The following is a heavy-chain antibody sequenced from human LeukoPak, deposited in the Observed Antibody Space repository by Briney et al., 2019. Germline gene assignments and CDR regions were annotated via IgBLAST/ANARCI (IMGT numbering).Heavy chain of an antibody. Sequence: LETLSLTCTVSGASINSYYWNWIRQRPGKGLECVGYIYYSGSSKYNPPLQNRVTMSVDKSRKQFSLTLSSVTPADTAVYYCARAVIPAAPPSHWFDPWGQGTLVTVSS. J-gene: IGHJ5*02. CDR2: IYYSGSS. CDR3: ARAVIPAAPPSHWFDP. V-gene: IGHV4-59*01. D-gene: IGHD2-2*01. CDR1: GASINSYY.